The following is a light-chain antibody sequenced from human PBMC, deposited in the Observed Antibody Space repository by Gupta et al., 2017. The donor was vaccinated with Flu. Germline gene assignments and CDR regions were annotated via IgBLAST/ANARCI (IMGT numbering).Light chain of an antibody. CDR1: QGLVYSDGNTY. J-gene: IGKJ2*01. V-gene: IGKV2-30*01. CDR2: RVS. CDR3: RQGTHWPNT. Sequence: VLTQSPPSLPVTLGQPVSISCRSSQGLVYSDGNTYLNWFHQRPGQAPRCLIYRVSDRDSGVPDRFSGSGSGTDFTLKISRVQAEDIAVSYCRQGTHWPNTFGPGTKLEIK.